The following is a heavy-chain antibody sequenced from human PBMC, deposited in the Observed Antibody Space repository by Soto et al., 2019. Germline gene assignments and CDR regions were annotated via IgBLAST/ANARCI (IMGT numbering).Heavy chain of an antibody. CDR1: GYTFTSTY. CDR3: ARDQSYNDLYWWPDT. CDR2: IDPNGGRT. Sequence: ASVKVSCKASGYTFTSTYMHWVRQAPGQGLEWMGVIDPNGGRTIYAEKFQGRLTLTRDTSTATDYMQLSSLRPEDTAMYFCARDQSYNDLYWWPDTWGQGTLVTVSS. D-gene: IGHD3-22*01. V-gene: IGHV1-46*01. J-gene: IGHJ5*02.